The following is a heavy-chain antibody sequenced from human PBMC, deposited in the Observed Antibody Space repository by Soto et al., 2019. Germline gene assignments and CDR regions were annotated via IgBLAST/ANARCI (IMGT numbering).Heavy chain of an antibody. CDR1: GFSLTTSGVG. D-gene: IGHD3-3*01. Sequence: QITLNESGPPVVRPTETLTLTCRFSGFSLTTSGVGVGWIRQSPGKAPEWLALIYWDDDKRYSASLKSRLTITKDTSKNQVLLTVSDLDSTDTATYYCAHRVLRTVFGLVTTTAIYFDFWGQGTPVAVSS. CDR2: IYWDDDK. V-gene: IGHV2-5*02. CDR3: AHRVLRTVFGLVTTTAIYFDF. J-gene: IGHJ4*02.